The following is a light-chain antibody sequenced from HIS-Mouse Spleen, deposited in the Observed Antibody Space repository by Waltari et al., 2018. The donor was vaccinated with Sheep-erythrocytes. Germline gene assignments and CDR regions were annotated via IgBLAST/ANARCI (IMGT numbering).Light chain of an antibody. CDR1: SSAVGGYNY. V-gene: IGLV2-11*01. J-gene: IGLJ3*02. Sequence: QSALTQPRSVSGSTGQSVTISCTGTSSAVGGYNYVSWYQQHPGKAPKLMIYDVSKRPSGVSNRFSGSKSGNTASLTISGLQAEDEADYYCCSYAGSSTPWVFGGGTKLTVL. CDR3: CSYAGSSTPWV. CDR2: DVS.